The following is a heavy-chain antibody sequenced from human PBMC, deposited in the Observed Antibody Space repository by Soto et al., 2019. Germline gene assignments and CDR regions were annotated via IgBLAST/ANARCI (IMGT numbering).Heavy chain of an antibody. J-gene: IGHJ4*02. D-gene: IGHD3-3*01. CDR2: ISYDGSNK. CDR1: GFTFSSYG. CDR3: AKDAYYDFWSGNNYFDY. Sequence: GGSLRLSCAASGFTFSSYGMHWVRQAPGKGLEWVAVISYDGSNKYYADSVKGRFTISRDNSKNTLYLQMNSLRAEDTAVYYCAKDAYYDFWSGNNYFDYWGQGTLVTVSS. V-gene: IGHV3-30*18.